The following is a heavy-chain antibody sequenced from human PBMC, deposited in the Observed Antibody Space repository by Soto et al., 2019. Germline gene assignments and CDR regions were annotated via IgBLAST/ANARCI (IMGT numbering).Heavy chain of an antibody. CDR1: GFTFSSYA. J-gene: IGHJ6*04. D-gene: IGHD3-10*01. CDR2: ISGSGGST. CDR3: AKDRGYGSGILYGMDV. Sequence: EVQLLESGGGLVQPGGSLRLSCAASGFTFSSYAMSWVRQAPGKGLEWVSTISGSGGSTYYADSVKGRFTISRDNSKNTLYLQMNSLRAEDTAVYYCAKDRGYGSGILYGMDVWGKGTTVTVSS. V-gene: IGHV3-23*01.